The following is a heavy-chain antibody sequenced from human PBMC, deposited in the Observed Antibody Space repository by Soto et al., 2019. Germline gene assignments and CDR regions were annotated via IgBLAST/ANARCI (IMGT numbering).Heavy chain of an antibody. CDR3: ARHCSGGSCYARWNNWFDP. V-gene: IGHV1-69*01. CDR1: GGTFSSYA. Sequence: QVQLVQSGAEVKKTGSSVKVSCKASGGTFSSYAISWVRQAPGQGLDWMGGIIPIFGTANYAQKFQGRVTITADESTSTAYMELSSLRSEDTAVYYCARHCSGGSCYARWNNWFDPWGQGTLVTGSS. J-gene: IGHJ5*02. D-gene: IGHD2-15*01. CDR2: IIPIFGTA.